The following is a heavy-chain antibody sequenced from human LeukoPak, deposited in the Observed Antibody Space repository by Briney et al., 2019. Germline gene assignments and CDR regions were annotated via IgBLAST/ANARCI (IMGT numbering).Heavy chain of an antibody. J-gene: IGHJ4*02. V-gene: IGHV3-23*01. Sequence: GGSLRLSCAASGFIYSNYAMTWVRHAPGKGLEWVSTISGSDDSTFYADSVRGRFTISRDNSKNTLYLQMNSLRAEDTAVYYCAKSRSGGGSCYNYWGQGTLVTVSS. D-gene: IGHD2-15*01. CDR1: GFIYSNYA. CDR2: ISGSDDST. CDR3: AKSRSGGGSCYNY.